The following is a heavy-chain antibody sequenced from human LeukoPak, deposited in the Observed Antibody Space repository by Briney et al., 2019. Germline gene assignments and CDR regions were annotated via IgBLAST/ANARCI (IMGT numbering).Heavy chain of an antibody. CDR1: GGSISSGGHS. CDR3: ARVVLTGWNYFDY. J-gene: IGHJ4*02. Sequence: PSQTLSLTCAVSGGSISSGGHSWSWVRQPPGKGPEWIGCIYDSGSTFYNPSLESRVTITVDTSKNQFSLKLSSVTAADTAVYYCARVVLTGWNYFDYWGQGTLVTASS. V-gene: IGHV4-30-4*07. D-gene: IGHD3-9*01. CDR2: IYDSGST.